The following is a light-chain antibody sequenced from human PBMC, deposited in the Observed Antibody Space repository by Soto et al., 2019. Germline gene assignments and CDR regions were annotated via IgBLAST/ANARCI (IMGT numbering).Light chain of an antibody. CDR2: GAS. J-gene: IGKJ5*01. CDR1: QTVSSNY. CDR3: QQYTGPPTT. Sequence: LTQSPDTLTLSPGERATPSCSASQTVSSNYLAWFQHRPGQAPSLLIYGASTRAAGIPDRFSGSGSGTDFTLTITRLEPEDSAVYFCQQYTGPPTTFGQGTRLEIK. V-gene: IGKV3-20*01.